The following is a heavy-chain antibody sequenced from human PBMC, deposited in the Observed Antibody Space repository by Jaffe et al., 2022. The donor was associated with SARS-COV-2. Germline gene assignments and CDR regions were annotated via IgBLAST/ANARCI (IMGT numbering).Heavy chain of an antibody. J-gene: IGHJ5*02. Sequence: QVQLVQSGAEVKKPGASVKVSCKASGYTFTRYAMHWVRQAPGQRLEWMGWINAGNGNRKYSQNFQGRVTITRDTSASTAYMELSSLKSEDTAIYWCARGSYDILTGYSLNWLDPWGQGTLVTVSS. V-gene: IGHV1-3*01. D-gene: IGHD3-9*01. CDR1: GYTFTRYA. CDR3: ARGSYDILTGYSLNWLDP. CDR2: INAGNGNR.